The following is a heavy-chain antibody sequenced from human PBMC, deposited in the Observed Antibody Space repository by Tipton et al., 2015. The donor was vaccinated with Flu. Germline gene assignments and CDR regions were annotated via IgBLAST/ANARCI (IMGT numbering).Heavy chain of an antibody. J-gene: IGHJ4*02. D-gene: IGHD3-10*01. V-gene: IGHV4-38-2*02. CDR2: VFHEGTT. CDR1: GDSIRSAYY. CDR3: ARLTYYYGSGTSDY. Sequence: TLSLTCRISGDSIRSAYYWGWIRQPPGKGLEWIGNVFHEGTTYYNSSLKSRVTISVDTWKTQFSLKLSSVTAADTAVYYCARLTYYYGSGTSDYWGQGTLVTVSS.